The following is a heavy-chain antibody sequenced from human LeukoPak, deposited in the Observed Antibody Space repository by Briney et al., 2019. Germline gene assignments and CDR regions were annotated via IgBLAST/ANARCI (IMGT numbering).Heavy chain of an antibody. CDR1: GGSISSGGYY. D-gene: IGHD4-11*01. J-gene: IGHJ4*02. Sequence: SENLSLTCTVSGGSISSGGYYWSWIRQPPGKGLEWIGYIYHSGSTYYNPSLKSRVTISVDRSKNQFSLKLSSVTAADTAVYYCARGRDTVTFYYWGQGTLVTVSS. CDR2: IYHSGST. CDR3: ARGRDTVTFYY. V-gene: IGHV4-30-2*01.